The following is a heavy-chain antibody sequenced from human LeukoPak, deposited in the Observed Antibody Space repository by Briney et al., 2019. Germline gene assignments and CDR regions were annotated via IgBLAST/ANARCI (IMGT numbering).Heavy chain of an antibody. V-gene: IGHV4-31*11. CDR1: GGSFSGYY. J-gene: IGHJ2*01. CDR2: IYYSGST. CDR3: ARSITVTYWYFDL. D-gene: IGHD4-17*01. Sequence: PSETLSLTCAVYGGSFSGYYWSWIRQHPGKGLEWIGYIYYSGSTYYNPSLKSRVTISVDTSKNQFSLKLSSVTAADTAVYYCARSITVTYWYFDLWGRGTLVTVSS.